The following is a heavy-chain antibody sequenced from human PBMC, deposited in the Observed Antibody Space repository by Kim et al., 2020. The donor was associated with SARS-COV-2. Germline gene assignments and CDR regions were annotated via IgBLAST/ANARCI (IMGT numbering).Heavy chain of an antibody. V-gene: IGHV3-7*01. J-gene: IGHJ5*02. D-gene: IGHD3-22*01. CDR3: ARATIINYYDSSGYPNWFDP. CDR2: IKQDGSEK. Sequence: GGSLRLSCAASGFTFSSYWMSWVHQAPGKGLEWVANIKQDGSEKYYVDSVKGRFTISRDNAKNSLYLQMNSLRAEDTAVYYCARATIINYYDSSGYPNWFDPWGQGTLVTVSS. CDR1: GFTFSSYW.